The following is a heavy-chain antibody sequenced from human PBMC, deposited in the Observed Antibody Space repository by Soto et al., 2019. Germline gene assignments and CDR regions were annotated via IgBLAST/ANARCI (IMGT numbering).Heavy chain of an antibody. D-gene: IGHD3-10*01. V-gene: IGHV4-4*02. Sequence: QVQLQESGPGLVKPSGTLSLTCAVSGGSISSSNWWSWVRQPPGKGLEWIGEIYHSGSNNYKPSLQRRVTISVDKSKNKFYLKRSSVTAADTAVYYCAGALGSGSYWSGMDVWGQGTTVTVSS. CDR3: AGALGSGSYWSGMDV. J-gene: IGHJ6*02. CDR1: GGSISSSNW. CDR2: IYHSGSN.